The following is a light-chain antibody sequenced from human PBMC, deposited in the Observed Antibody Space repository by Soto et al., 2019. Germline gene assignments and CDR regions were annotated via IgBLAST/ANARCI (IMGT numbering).Light chain of an antibody. CDR1: SSDVGGYSY. Sequence: QSALTQPPSASGSAGQSVTISCTGTSSDVGGYSYVSWYQQDPGKAPKLMIYEVSKRPSGDPDRFSGSKSGNTASLTVSGLQAEDEADYYCSSYAGSNVVFGGGTKLTVL. CDR3: SSYAGSNVV. J-gene: IGLJ2*01. V-gene: IGLV2-8*01. CDR2: EVS.